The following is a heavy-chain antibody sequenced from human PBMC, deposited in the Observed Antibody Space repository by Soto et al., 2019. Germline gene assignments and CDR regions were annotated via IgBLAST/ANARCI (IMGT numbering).Heavy chain of an antibody. CDR2: ISYDGSNK. CDR3: ARVNLEGDSSGYYLFDY. D-gene: IGHD3-22*01. CDR1: GFTFSSYA. V-gene: IGHV3-30-3*01. J-gene: IGHJ4*02. Sequence: GGSLRLSCAASGFTFSSYAMHWVRQAPGQGLERVAVISYDGSNKYYADSVKGRFTISRDNSKNTLYLQMNSLRAEDTAVYYCARVNLEGDSSGYYLFDYWGQGTLVTV.